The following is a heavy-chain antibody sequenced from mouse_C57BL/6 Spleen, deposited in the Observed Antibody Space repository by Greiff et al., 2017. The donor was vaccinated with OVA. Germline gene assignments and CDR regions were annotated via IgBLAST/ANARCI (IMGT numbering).Heavy chain of an antibody. D-gene: IGHD2-2*01. J-gene: IGHJ3*01. V-gene: IGHV1-62-2*01. CDR2: FYPGSGSI. Sequence: QVQLQQSGAELVKPGASVKLSCKASGYTFTEYTIHWVKQRSGQGLEWIGWFYPGSGSITYNEKFKDKATLTADKSSSKAYMELSRLPSEDSAVYFCAIPDVGGLRRCWFAYWGQGTLVTVSA. CDR1: GYTFTEYT. CDR3: AIPDVGGLRRCWFAY.